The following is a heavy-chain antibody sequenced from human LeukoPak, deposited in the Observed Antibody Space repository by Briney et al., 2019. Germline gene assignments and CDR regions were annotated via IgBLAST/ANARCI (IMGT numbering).Heavy chain of an antibody. CDR2: VSYSRTH. CDR3: ASRVIMSAAGVPDTWLDP. D-gene: IGHD2-8*01. Sequence: PSQTLSLTCTVSGDSLNNYYWAWVRQSPGKGLEWIGYVSYSRTHDSNPSLKSRVTISLDTSRKQFSLQLSSVTAAVTAVHYCASRVIMSAAGVPDTWLDPWGQGILVTVSS. CDR1: GDSLNNYY. J-gene: IGHJ5*02. V-gene: IGHV4-59*08.